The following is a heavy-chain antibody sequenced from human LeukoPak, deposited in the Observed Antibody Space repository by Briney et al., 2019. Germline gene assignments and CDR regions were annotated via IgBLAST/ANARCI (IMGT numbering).Heavy chain of an antibody. CDR3: ARGQDYYDSSGPPDY. CDR1: GGSISSYY. Sequence: PSETLSLTCTVSGGSISSYYWSWIRQPPGKGLEWIGYIYYSGSTNYNPSLKSRVTISVDTSKNQFSLKLSSVTAADTAVYYCARGQDYYDSSGPPDYWGQGTLVTVSS. J-gene: IGHJ4*02. V-gene: IGHV4-59*01. CDR2: IYYSGST. D-gene: IGHD3-22*01.